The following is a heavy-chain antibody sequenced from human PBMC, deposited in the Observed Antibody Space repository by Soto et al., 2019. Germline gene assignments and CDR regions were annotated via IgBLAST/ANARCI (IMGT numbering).Heavy chain of an antibody. CDR1: GFTFSSYA. V-gene: IGHV3-64D*06. CDR2: ISSNGGST. D-gene: IGHD3-22*01. Sequence: HPGGSLRLSCSASGFTFSSYAMHWVRQSPGKGLEYVSAISSNGGSTYYADSVKGRFTISRDNSKNTLYLQMSSLRAEDTAVYYCVKDYYDTPDGWFDPWGQGTLVTVSS. CDR3: VKDYYDTPDGWFDP. J-gene: IGHJ5*02.